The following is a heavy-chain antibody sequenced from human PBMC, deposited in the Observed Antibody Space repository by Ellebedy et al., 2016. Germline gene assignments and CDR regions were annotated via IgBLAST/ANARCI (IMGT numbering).Heavy chain of an antibody. D-gene: IGHD3-10*01. CDR3: ARDSNGGHP. V-gene: IGHV4-59*11. CDR1: GVSISSHY. J-gene: IGHJ4*02. CDR2: IYYSGSI. Sequence: SETLSLXCSVSGVSISSHYWSWIRQPPGKGLEWIGYIYYSGSINYNPSLKSRVTISVDTSKNQFSLKLTSVTAADTVVYYCARDSNGGHPWGQGTLVTVSS.